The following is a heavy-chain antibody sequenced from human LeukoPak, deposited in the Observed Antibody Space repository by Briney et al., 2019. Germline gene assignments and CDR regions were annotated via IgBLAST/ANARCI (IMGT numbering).Heavy chain of an antibody. Sequence: GGSLRLSCAASGFTFSGSAMHWVRQASGKGLELVGRIRSKANSYATAYAASVKGRFTISRDDSKNTAYLQMNSLKAEDTAVYYCTSFVDTAMMYYFDYWGQGTLVTVSS. CDR2: IRSKANSYAT. V-gene: IGHV3-73*01. D-gene: IGHD5-18*01. J-gene: IGHJ4*02. CDR1: GFTFSGSA. CDR3: TSFVDTAMMYYFDY.